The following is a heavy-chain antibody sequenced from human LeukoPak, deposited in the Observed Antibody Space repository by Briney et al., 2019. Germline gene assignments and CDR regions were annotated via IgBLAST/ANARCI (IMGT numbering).Heavy chain of an antibody. CDR1: GGSISSGGYY. CDR3: AREGDPYYGSGSYAHAFDI. CDR2: IYYSGST. Sequence: SETLSLTCTVSGGSISSGGYYWSWIRQPPGKGLEWIGYIYYSGSTYYNPSLKSRVTISVDTSKNQFSLKLSSVTAADTAVYYCAREGDPYYGSGSYAHAFDIWGQGTMVTVSS. D-gene: IGHD3-10*01. J-gene: IGHJ3*02. V-gene: IGHV4-30-4*08.